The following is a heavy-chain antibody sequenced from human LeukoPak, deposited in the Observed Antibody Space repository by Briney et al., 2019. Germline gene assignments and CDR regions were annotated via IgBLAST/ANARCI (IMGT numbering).Heavy chain of an antibody. CDR3: ARAERWLQFNDAFDI. CDR2: TYHSGST. Sequence: KPSETLSLTCTVSGYSISSGYFWGWIRQPPGKGLEWIGSTYHSGSTYYNPSLKSRVTISVDTSKNQFSLKLSSVTAADTAVYYCARAERWLQFNDAFDIWGQGTMVTVSS. V-gene: IGHV4-38-2*02. D-gene: IGHD5-24*01. CDR1: GYSISSGYF. J-gene: IGHJ3*02.